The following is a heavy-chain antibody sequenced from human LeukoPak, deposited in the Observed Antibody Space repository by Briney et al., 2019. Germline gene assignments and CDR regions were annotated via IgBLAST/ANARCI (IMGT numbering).Heavy chain of an antibody. D-gene: IGHD6-6*01. CDR3: AKDILLAARPGGAFDY. CDR1: GFTFDDYA. V-gene: IGHV3-9*01. J-gene: IGHJ4*02. Sequence: GGSLRLSCAASGFTFDDYAMQWVRQAPGKGLEWVSGISWNSGSIGYADSVKGRFTISRDNAKNSLYLQMNSLRAEDTALYYCAKDILLAARPGGAFDYWGQGTLVTVSS. CDR2: ISWNSGSI.